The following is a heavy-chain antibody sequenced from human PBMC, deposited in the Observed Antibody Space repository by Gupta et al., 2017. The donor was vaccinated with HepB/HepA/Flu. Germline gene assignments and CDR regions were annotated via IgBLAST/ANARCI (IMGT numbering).Heavy chain of an antibody. CDR3: AKIAYCSGDACQYYGMDV. CDR1: GFSFSDYY. Sequence: QVHLEESGGGLVKPGGSLRLSCAASGFSFSDYYMRWIRQAPGKGLDWISYISGTGKTMYYADSVKGRFTVSRDNTKKSLYLQMDSLRAEDTAVYYCAKIAYCSGDACQYYGMDVWGQGTTVTVSS. D-gene: IGHD2-21*01. J-gene: IGHJ6*02. CDR2: ISGTGKTM. V-gene: IGHV3-11*01.